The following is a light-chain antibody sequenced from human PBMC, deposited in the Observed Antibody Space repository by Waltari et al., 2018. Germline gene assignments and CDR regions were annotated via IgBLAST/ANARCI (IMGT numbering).Light chain of an antibody. CDR1: SSDIGGYNY. CDR3: CSYAGTNTVV. Sequence: QSALTQPASVSGSPGQSITISCTGTSSDIGGYNYVSWYQQHPGKAPKLMIYDVNKRPHEVSNRVSGSNAGNTASLTISGLQAGDEADYYCCSYAGTNTVVFGGGTKLTVL. V-gene: IGLV2-23*02. J-gene: IGLJ2*01. CDR2: DVN.